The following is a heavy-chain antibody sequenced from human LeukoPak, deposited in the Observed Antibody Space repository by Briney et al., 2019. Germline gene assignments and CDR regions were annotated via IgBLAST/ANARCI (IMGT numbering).Heavy chain of an antibody. J-gene: IGHJ4*02. CDR3: ARVPIPALGYFDS. Sequence: SGPTLVKPTETLTRTCTVSGFSLSNAKMGVSWIRQPPGKALEWLAHIFSNDEKSYNTTLKSRLTISKATSKSQVVLTMTNMDPVDAATYYCARVPIPALGYFDSWGQGTLVTVSS. CDR1: GFSLSNAKMG. CDR2: IFSNDEK. V-gene: IGHV2-26*01. D-gene: IGHD2-2*01.